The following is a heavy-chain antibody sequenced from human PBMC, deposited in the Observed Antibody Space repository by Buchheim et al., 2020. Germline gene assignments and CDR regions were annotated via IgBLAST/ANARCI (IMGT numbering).Heavy chain of an antibody. CDR2: INHSGST. D-gene: IGHD3-10*01. Sequence: QVQLQQWGAGLLKPSETLSLTCAVYGGSFSGYYWSWIRQPPGKGREWIGEINHSGSTNYNPSLKSRVTISVDTSKNQFSLKLSSVTAADTAVYYCARTGSGSYYNENWFDPWGQGTL. V-gene: IGHV4-34*01. J-gene: IGHJ5*02. CDR3: ARTGSGSYYNENWFDP. CDR1: GGSFSGYY.